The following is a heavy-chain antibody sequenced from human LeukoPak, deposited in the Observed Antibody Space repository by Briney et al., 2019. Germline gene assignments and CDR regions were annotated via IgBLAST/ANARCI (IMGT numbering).Heavy chain of an antibody. CDR3: ARDRLMVGANYFDY. V-gene: IGHV1-2*02. CDR2: INPNSGGT. Sequence: ASVKVSCKASGYTFTGYYMHWVRQAPGQGLEWMGWINPNSGGTNYAQKFQGRVTMTRDTSISTAYMELSRLRSDDTAVYYCARDRLMVGANYFDYWGQGTLVTVSS. J-gene: IGHJ4*02. CDR1: GYTFTGYY. D-gene: IGHD1-26*01.